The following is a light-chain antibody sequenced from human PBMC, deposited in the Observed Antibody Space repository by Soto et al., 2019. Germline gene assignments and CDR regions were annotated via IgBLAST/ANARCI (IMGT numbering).Light chain of an antibody. Sequence: QSALTQPASVSGSPGQSITISCTGTGSDVGLYDLVSWYQHHPGKAPKLMIYEGTKRSSGVSNRFSGSKSGDTASLTISGLQAEDEADYYCCSYAPRSTSWVFGGGTKVTVL. CDR3: CSYAPRSTSWV. V-gene: IGLV2-23*01. CDR2: EGT. J-gene: IGLJ3*02. CDR1: GSDVGLYDL.